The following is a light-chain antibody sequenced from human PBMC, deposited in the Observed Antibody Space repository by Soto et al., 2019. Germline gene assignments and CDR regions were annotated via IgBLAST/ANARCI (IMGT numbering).Light chain of an antibody. J-gene: IGLJ3*02. Sequence: QSALTQPASVSGSPGQSITISCTGTSSDVGGYNYVSWYQQHPGKAPKLMIYEVSNRPSGVSYRFSGSKSGNTASLTISGPHDEDEADYYCSSYTISSTWVFVGGTKLTVL. V-gene: IGLV2-14*01. CDR1: SSDVGGYNY. CDR2: EVS. CDR3: SSYTISSTWV.